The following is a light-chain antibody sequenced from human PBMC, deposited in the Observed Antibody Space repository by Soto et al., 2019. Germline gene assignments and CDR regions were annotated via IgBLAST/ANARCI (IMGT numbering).Light chain of an antibody. CDR1: QSVGRW. CDR2: KES. J-gene: IGKJ1*01. V-gene: IGKV1-5*03. Sequence: DIQMTQSPSTLSASVGDSVTITCRASQSVGRWLAWYQQKPGKAPKVLIYKESTLQYGVPSRFSGSGSGTEFTLTISSLQPDDFAIYYCHQYNSYSQTFGQGTKVDIK. CDR3: HQYNSYSQT.